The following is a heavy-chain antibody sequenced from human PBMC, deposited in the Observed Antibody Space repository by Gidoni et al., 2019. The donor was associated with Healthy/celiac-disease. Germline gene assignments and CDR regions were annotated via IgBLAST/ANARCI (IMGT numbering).Heavy chain of an antibody. CDR2: ISWNSGSI. Sequence: EVQLVESGGGLIQPGRSLRLSCSASGFPFVDYAMHWVRQAPGKGLEWVSGISWNSGSIGYADSVKGRFTISRDNAKNSLYLQMNSLRAEDTALYYCAKDKGRTGSFDAFDIWGQGTMVTVSS. CDR1: GFPFVDYA. D-gene: IGHD1-26*01. J-gene: IGHJ3*02. CDR3: AKDKGRTGSFDAFDI. V-gene: IGHV3-9*01.